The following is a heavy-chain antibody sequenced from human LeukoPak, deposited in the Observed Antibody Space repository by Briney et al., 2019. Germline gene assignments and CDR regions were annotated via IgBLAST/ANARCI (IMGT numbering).Heavy chain of an antibody. CDR3: AREGDSSGYYYDY. Sequence: SVKVSCKASGGAFSSYTISWVRQAPGQGLEWMGRIIPILGIANYAQKFQGRVTITADKSTSTAYMELSSLRSEDTAVYYCAREGDSSGYYYDYWGQGTLVTVSS. J-gene: IGHJ4*02. V-gene: IGHV1-69*04. CDR1: GGAFSSYT. D-gene: IGHD3-22*01. CDR2: IIPILGIA.